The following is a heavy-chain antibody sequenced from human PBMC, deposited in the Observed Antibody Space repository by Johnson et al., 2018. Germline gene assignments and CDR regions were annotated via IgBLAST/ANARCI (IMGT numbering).Heavy chain of an antibody. CDR2: ISYDGSNK. V-gene: IGHV3-30*18. Sequence: VQLVETGGGVVQPGRSLRLSCAASGFTFSSYGMHWVRQAPGKGLEWVAVISYDGSNKYYADSVKGRFTISRDNSKTTLYLQMNSLRAEDTAVYYCAKDHTAAAGTDSLGAFDIWGQGTMVTVSS. D-gene: IGHD6-13*01. CDR1: GFTFSSYG. J-gene: IGHJ3*02. CDR3: AKDHTAAAGTDSLGAFDI.